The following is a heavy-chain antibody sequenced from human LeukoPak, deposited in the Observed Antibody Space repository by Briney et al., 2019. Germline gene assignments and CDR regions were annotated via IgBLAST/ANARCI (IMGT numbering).Heavy chain of an antibody. CDR2: INHSGST. D-gene: IGHD6-19*01. CDR1: GGSFSGYY. Sequence: PSETLSLTCAVYGGSFSGYYWSWIRQPPGKGLEWIGEINHSGSTNYNPSLKSRVTISVDTSKSQFSLKLSSVTAADTAVYYCARDGGSDQYYFDNWGQGTLVTVSS. V-gene: IGHV4-34*01. CDR3: ARDGGSDQYYFDN. J-gene: IGHJ4*02.